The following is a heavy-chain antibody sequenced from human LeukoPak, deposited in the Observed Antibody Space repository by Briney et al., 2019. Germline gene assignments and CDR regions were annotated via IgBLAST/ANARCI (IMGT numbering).Heavy chain of an antibody. Sequence: PSETLSLTCTVSGGSISSGGYFWSWIRQHPGKGLEWIGYIYYSGSTYYNPSLKSRVTISVDTSKNQFSLKLSSVTTADTAVYYCAREPMVRGVIRFDPWGQGTLVTVSS. D-gene: IGHD3-10*01. CDR1: GGSISSGGYF. V-gene: IGHV4-31*03. J-gene: IGHJ5*02. CDR2: IYYSGST. CDR3: AREPMVRGVIRFDP.